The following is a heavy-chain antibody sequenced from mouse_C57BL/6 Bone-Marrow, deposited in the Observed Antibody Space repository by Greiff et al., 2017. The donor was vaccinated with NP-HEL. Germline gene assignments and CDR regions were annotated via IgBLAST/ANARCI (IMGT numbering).Heavy chain of an antibody. D-gene: IGHD4-1*01. CDR2: ISNGGGST. J-gene: IGHJ2*01. CDR1: GFTFSDYY. Sequence: RVESGGGLVQPGGSLKLSCAASGFTFSDYYMYWVRQTPEKRLEWVAYISNGGGSTYYPDTVKGRFTISRDNAKNTLYLQMSRLKSEDTAMYYCARPNGNYFDYWGQGTTLTVSS. V-gene: IGHV5-12*01. CDR3: ARPNGNYFDY.